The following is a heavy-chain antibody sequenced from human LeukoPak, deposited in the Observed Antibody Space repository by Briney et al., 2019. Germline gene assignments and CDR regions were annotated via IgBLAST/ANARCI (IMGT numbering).Heavy chain of an antibody. CDR2: IIPIFGTA. V-gene: IGHV1-69*13. D-gene: IGHD6-13*01. CDR1: GGTFSSYA. CDR3: ATARPYSSSWYSY. J-gene: IGHJ4*02. Sequence: SVKVSCKASGGTFSSYAISWVRQAPGQGLEWMGGIIPIFGTANYAQKFQGRVTITADESTSTAYMELSSLRSEDMAVYYCATARPYSSSWYSYWGQGTLVTVSS.